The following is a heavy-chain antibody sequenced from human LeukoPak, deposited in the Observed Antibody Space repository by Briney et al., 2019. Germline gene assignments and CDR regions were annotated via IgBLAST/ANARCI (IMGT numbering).Heavy chain of an antibody. J-gene: IGHJ4*02. D-gene: IGHD3-22*01. CDR2: ISGSGGST. CDR3: AKVYYYDSSGPFDY. CDR1: GFTFSSYA. Sequence: GGSLRLSCAASGFTFSSYAMSWVRQAPGKGLEWVSAISGSGGSTYYAGSVKGRFTISRDNSKNTLYLQMNSLRAEDTAVYYCAKVYYYDSSGPFDYWGQGTLVTVSS. V-gene: IGHV3-23*01.